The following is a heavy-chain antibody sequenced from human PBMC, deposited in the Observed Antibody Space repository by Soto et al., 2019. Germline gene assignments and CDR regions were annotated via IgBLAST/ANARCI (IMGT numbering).Heavy chain of an antibody. D-gene: IGHD2-2*01. CDR3: ARDSAVVPAAMGPLDY. V-gene: IGHV3-21*01. Sequence: PGGSLRLSCGASGVTFSSYSTNWVRQAPGKGLEWVSSISSSSSYIYYADSVKGRFTISRDNAKNSLYLQMNSLRAEDTAVYYCARDSAVVPAAMGPLDYWGQGTLVTVSS. CDR1: GVTFSSYS. CDR2: ISSSSSYI. J-gene: IGHJ4*02.